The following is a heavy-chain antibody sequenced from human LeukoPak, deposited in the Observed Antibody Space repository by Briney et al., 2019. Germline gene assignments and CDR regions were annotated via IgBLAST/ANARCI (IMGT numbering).Heavy chain of an antibody. V-gene: IGHV3-23*01. Sequence: GGSLRLSCVASGFTFSNSAMSWVRQAPGRGLDWVSLISGSGDSTYYADSVRGRFTISRDNSKNTLYLQMNSLRAGDTAVYYCAKRSSSGRFDYWGQGTLVTVSS. CDR3: AKRSSSGRFDY. J-gene: IGHJ4*02. CDR2: ISGSGDST. CDR1: GFTFSNSA. D-gene: IGHD1-26*01.